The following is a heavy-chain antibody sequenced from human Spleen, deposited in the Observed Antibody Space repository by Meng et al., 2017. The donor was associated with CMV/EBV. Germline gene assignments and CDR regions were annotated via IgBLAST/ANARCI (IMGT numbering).Heavy chain of an antibody. V-gene: IGHV4-4*07. CDR2: IYTSGST. CDR3: ARTYYYDSSGWA. J-gene: IGHJ5*02. D-gene: IGHD3-22*01. CDR1: GGSISSLY. Sequence: LQGSVPRRVKPSGTLSLTGTVVGGSISSLYWSWIPQPAGKGLEWIGRIYTSGSTNYNPSLKSRVTMSVDTSKNQFSLKLSSVTAADTAVYYCARTYYYDSSGWAWGQGTLVTVSS.